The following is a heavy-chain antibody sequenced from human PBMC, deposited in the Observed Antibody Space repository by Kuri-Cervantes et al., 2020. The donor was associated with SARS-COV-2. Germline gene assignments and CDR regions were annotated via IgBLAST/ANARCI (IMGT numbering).Heavy chain of an antibody. D-gene: IGHD4-23*01. J-gene: IGHJ4*02. Sequence: ASVKVSCKTPETTFPNYDINWVRQATGRGLEWMGMVKTNSGNTLYAQIFQGRVTMTRDTSTTTAYMELRSLRSHDTAVYYCARSHTLYGGNSSPWDYWGQGTLVTVSS. CDR2: VKTNSGNT. CDR1: ETTFPNYD. CDR3: ARSHTLYGGNSSPWDY. V-gene: IGHV1-8*01.